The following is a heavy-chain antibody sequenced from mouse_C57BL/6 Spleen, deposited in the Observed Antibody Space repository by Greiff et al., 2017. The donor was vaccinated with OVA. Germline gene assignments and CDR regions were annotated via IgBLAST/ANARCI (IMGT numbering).Heavy chain of an antibody. V-gene: IGHV1-69*01. J-gene: IGHJ1*03. D-gene: IGHD1-1*01. Sequence: VQLQQPGAELVMPGASVKLSCKASGYTFTSYWMHWVKQRPGQGLEWIGEIDPSDSYTNYNQKFKGKSTLTVDKSSSTAYMQLSSLTSEDSAVYYCARGGGSSYFDVWGTGTTVTVSS. CDR3: ARGGGSSYFDV. CDR1: GYTFTSYW. CDR2: IDPSDSYT.